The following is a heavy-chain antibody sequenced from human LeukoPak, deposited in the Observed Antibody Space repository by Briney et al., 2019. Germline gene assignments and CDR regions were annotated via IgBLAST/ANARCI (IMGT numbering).Heavy chain of an antibody. CDR1: GDSINSLDL. Sequence: PSGTLSLTCTVSGDSINSLDLWSWVRQPPGKGLEWIGYISYSGSTNYNPSLKSRVTISVDTSKNQFSLKLSSVTAADTAVYYCARDSGSPSHPFSPLATFYYYGMDVWGQGTTVTVSS. J-gene: IGHJ6*02. CDR3: ARDSGSPSHPFSPLATFYYYGMDV. V-gene: IGHV4-59*11. CDR2: ISYSGST. D-gene: IGHD3-10*01.